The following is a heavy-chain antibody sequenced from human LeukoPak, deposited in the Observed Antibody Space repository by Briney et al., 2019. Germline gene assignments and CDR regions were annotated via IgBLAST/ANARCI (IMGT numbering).Heavy chain of an antibody. CDR3: AKSPHYYGSGSYFDY. Sequence: PGGSLGLSCAASGFTFSSYAMSWVRQAPGKGLEWVSAISGSGGSTYYADSVKGRFTISRDNSKNTLYLQMNSLRAEDTAVYYCAKSPHYYGSGSYFDYWGQGTLVTVSS. CDR2: ISGSGGST. CDR1: GFTFSSYA. D-gene: IGHD3-10*01. V-gene: IGHV3-23*01. J-gene: IGHJ4*02.